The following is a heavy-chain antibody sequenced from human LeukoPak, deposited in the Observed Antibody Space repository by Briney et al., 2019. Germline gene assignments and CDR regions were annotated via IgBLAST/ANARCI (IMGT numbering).Heavy chain of an antibody. CDR3: ARGVVVAAKHYWYFDL. J-gene: IGHJ2*01. CDR1: GFTFSSYD. CDR2: IGTAGDT. D-gene: IGHD2-15*01. Sequence: GGSLRLSCAASGFTFSSYDMDWVRHATGKGLEWVSAIGTAGDTYYPGSVKGRFTISRENAKNSYYLQMKILRAGDTAVYYCARGVVVAAKHYWYFDLWGRGTLVTVSS. V-gene: IGHV3-13*01.